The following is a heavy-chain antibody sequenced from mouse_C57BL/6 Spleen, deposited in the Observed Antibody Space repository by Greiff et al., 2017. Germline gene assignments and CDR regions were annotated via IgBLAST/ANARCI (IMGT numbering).Heavy chain of an antibody. D-gene: IGHD2-5*01. CDR2: IDPNSGGT. V-gene: IGHV1-72*01. CDR1: GYTFTSYW. CDR3: ARDSKRGDWYCDV. Sequence: QVQLQQPGAELVKPGASVKLSCKASGYTFTSYWMHWVKQWPGRGLEWIGRIDPNSGGTKYNEKFKSKATLTVDKPASTAYMQLSSLTSEDSAVDYCARDSKRGDWYCDVWGTGTTVTVSS. J-gene: IGHJ1*03.